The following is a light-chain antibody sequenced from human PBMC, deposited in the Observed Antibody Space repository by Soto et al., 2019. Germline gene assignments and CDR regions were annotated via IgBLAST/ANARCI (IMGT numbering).Light chain of an antibody. V-gene: IGKV1-5*01. CDR3: QQYQSYAT. CDR2: AAS. J-gene: IGKJ1*01. Sequence: DIQMTQSPSTLSASVGDRVTITCRASQSIRTWLAWYQQKPGKAPKVLIYAASTLQSGVPSRFSGSGSGTDFSLTIRSLQPDDFATEFCQQYQSYATVGQGTKVEIK. CDR1: QSIRTW.